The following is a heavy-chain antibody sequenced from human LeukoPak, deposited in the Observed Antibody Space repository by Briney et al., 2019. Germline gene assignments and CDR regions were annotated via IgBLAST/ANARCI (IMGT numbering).Heavy chain of an antibody. J-gene: IGHJ3*02. CDR1: GFTVSSKY. V-gene: IGHV3-53*04. D-gene: IGHD5-18*01. CDR2: IYSGGNK. CDR3: AREGIQHDAFDI. Sequence: PPGRSLRLSSAPSGFTVSSKYMSCVRHAPGKGLGWDSVIYSGGNKSSADSVKARSTTTRHNSKNTLYLKMNSRRAEDTAVYYCAREGIQHDAFDIWGQGTMVTVSS.